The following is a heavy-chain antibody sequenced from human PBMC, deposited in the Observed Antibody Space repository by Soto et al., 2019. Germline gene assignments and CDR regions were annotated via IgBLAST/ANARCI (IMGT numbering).Heavy chain of an antibody. Sequence: QVQLQESGPGLVKPSQTLSLTCTVSGGSISSVGYYWSGIRQHPGKGLEWIGYIYYSGSTYYNPSLKSRVTISVDTSKNQFSLKLSSVTAADTAVYYCARGGTRHTKKFDYWGQGTLVTVSS. CDR1: GGSISSVGYY. D-gene: IGHD1-1*01. J-gene: IGHJ4*02. CDR2: IYYSGST. V-gene: IGHV4-31*03. CDR3: ARGGTRHTKKFDY.